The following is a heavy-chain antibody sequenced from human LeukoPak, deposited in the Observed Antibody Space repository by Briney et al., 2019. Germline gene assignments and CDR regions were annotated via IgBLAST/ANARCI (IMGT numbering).Heavy chain of an antibody. V-gene: IGHV3-7*03. CDR1: GFTLSTYW. D-gene: IGHD1-26*01. CDR3: ARDKVVGATIFDY. J-gene: IGHJ4*02. CDR2: IKQDGSEI. Sequence: GGSLRLSCAASGFTLSTYWTSWVRQAPGKGLEWVANIKQDGSEIYYVDSVKGRFTISRDNAKNSLYLQMNSLRAEDTAVYYCARDKVVGATIFDYWGQGTLVTVSS.